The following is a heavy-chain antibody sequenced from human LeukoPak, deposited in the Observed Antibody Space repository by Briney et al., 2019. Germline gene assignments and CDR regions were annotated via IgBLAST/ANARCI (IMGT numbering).Heavy chain of an antibody. CDR1: GFTFSDYY. D-gene: IGHD6-19*01. V-gene: IGHV3-11*01. J-gene: IGHJ4*02. CDR3: ARDIDSSGWYYFDY. Sequence: GRSLRLSCAASGFTFSDYYMSWLRQAPGKGLEWASYISSSGSTIYYADSVKGRFTISRDNAKNSLYLQMNSLRAEDTAVYYCARDIDSSGWYYFDYWGQGTLVTVSS. CDR2: ISSSGSTI.